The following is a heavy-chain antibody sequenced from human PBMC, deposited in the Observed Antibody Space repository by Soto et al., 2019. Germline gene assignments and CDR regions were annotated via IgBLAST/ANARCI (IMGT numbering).Heavy chain of an antibody. Sequence: PSETLSLTCAVSGYSISSGYYWGWIRQPPGKGLEWIGTIYHSGSTFHNPSLKSRVTISVDTSKNQFSLKLRSVTAADTAVYYCAVGYCSSTTCSREYFQHWGQSTLVTVSS. V-gene: IGHV4-38-2*01. J-gene: IGHJ1*01. CDR2: IYHSGST. D-gene: IGHD2-2*01. CDR1: GYSISSGYY. CDR3: AVGYCSSTTCSREYFQH.